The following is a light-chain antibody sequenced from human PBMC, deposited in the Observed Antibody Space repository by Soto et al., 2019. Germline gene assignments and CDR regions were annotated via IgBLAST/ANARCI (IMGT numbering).Light chain of an antibody. Sequence: EIALKQSPGTLSLSPGERATLSCRASQRVSSSYLAWYQQKPGQAPRLLIYGASSRATGIPDRFSGSGSGTDFTLTISRLEPEDFAVYYCQQYGSSPLFTFGPGTKVDIK. CDR2: GAS. J-gene: IGKJ3*01. V-gene: IGKV3-20*01. CDR3: QQYGSSPLFT. CDR1: QRVSSSY.